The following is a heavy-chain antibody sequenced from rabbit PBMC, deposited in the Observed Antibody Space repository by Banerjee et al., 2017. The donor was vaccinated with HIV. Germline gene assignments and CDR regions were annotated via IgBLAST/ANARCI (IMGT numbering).Heavy chain of an antibody. CDR2: IDPVFGST. J-gene: IGHJ6*01. CDR3: VRDIHQYASSSGYYRGYGMDL. CDR1: GFDFSSYG. Sequence: QEQLVESGGGLVQPGGSLKLSCKASGFDFSSYGVSWVRQAPGKGLEWIGYIDPVFGSTYYASWVNGRFTISSHNAQNTLYLQLNSLTAADTATYFCVRDIHQYASSSGYYRGYGMDLWGPGTLVTVS. V-gene: IGHV1S47*01. D-gene: IGHD1-1*01.